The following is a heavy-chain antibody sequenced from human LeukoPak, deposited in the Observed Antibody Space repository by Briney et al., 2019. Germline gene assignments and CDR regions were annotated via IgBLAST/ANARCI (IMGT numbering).Heavy chain of an antibody. CDR1: GFTFSSYW. CDR2: IKQDGSEK. CDR3: ARDSWNYVYYYYYGMDV. V-gene: IGHV3-7*01. Sequence: PGGSLRLSCAASGFTFSSYWMSWVRQAPGKGLEWVANIKQDGSEKYYVDSVKGRFTISRDNAKNSLYLQMNSLRAEDTAVYYCARDSWNYVYYYYYGMDVWGQGTTVTVSS. J-gene: IGHJ6*02. D-gene: IGHD1-7*01.